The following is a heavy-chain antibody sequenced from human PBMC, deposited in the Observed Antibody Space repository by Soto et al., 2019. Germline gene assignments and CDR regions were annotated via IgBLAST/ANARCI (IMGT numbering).Heavy chain of an antibody. CDR1: GYTHTELS. CDR3: ATRQKLRVFDY. J-gene: IGHJ4*02. D-gene: IGHD1-26*01. V-gene: IGHV1-24*01. Sequence: ASVKVSCKVSGYTHTELSMHWLRQDHGKGLEWMGGFDPEDGETIYAQKFQGRVTMTEDTSTDTAYMELSSLRSEDTAVYYCATRQKLRVFDYWGQGTLVTVSS. CDR2: FDPEDGET.